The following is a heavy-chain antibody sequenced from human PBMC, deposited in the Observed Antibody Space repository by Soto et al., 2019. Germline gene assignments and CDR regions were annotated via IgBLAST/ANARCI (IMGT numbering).Heavy chain of an antibody. Sequence: QLQLQESGPGLVKPSETLSLTCTVSGGSISSSSYYWGWIRQPPGKGLEWIGSIYYSGSTYYNPSLKSRVTISVATSKNQCSLKLSSVTAADTAVYYCASPYSSSWSDYYYYGMDVWGQGTTVTVSS. CDR3: ASPYSSSWSDYYYYGMDV. J-gene: IGHJ6*02. CDR1: GGSISSSSYY. CDR2: IYYSGST. V-gene: IGHV4-39*01. D-gene: IGHD6-13*01.